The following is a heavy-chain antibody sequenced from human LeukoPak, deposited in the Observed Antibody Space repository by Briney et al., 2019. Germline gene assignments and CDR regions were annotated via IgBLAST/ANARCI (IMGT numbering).Heavy chain of an antibody. Sequence: SSETLSLTCAVYGYSITSTYWWGWIRQTPGRGLEWIGSLHHSGSTSYSPSLKSRVTISVDTSKNQFSLRLSTVTAADTAVYYCARVVVDDSTGHYSVDYWGQGTLVTVSS. CDR2: LHHSGST. J-gene: IGHJ4*02. D-gene: IGHD3-22*01. CDR1: GYSITSTYW. CDR3: ARVVVDDSTGHYSVDY. V-gene: IGHV4-38-2*01.